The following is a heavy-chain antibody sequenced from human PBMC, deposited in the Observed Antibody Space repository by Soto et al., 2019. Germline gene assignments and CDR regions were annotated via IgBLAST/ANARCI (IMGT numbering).Heavy chain of an antibody. D-gene: IGHD6-13*01. CDR2: ISYDGSNK. Sequence: GGSLRLSCAASGFTFSSYGMHWVRQAPGKGLEWVAVISYDGSNKYYADSVKGRFTISRDNSKNTLYLQMNSLRAEDTAVYYCAKDWVGSSWSYYYYYYGMDVWGQGTTVTVSS. V-gene: IGHV3-30*18. J-gene: IGHJ6*02. CDR3: AKDWVGSSWSYYYYYYGMDV. CDR1: GFTFSSYG.